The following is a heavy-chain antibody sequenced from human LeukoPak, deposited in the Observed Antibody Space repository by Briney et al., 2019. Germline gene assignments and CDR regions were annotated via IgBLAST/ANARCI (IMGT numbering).Heavy chain of an antibody. CDR3: ARKWWENWFDS. V-gene: IGHV3-23*01. CDR2: IGGNTGAT. CDR1: GFTFKNFV. J-gene: IGHJ5*01. Sequence: PGGSLRLSCAASGFTFKNFVMTWVRQAPGQGLDWVSAIGGNTGATYYADSVKGRFTISRDNSKNTLYLQMNSLRAEDTAVYYCARKWWENWFDSWGQGALVTVSS. D-gene: IGHD2-15*01.